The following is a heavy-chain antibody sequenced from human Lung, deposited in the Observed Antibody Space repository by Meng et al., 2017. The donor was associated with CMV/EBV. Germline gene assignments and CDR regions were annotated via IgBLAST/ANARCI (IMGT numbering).Heavy chain of an antibody. V-gene: IGHV1-2*02. CDR2: INPNSGGT. J-gene: IGHJ5*02. D-gene: IGHD2-2*01. CDR3: ARVVVVPAAKKFDP. CDR1: GYTFTGYY. Sequence: KASGYTFTGYYMHWVRQAPGQGLEWMGWINPNSGGTNYAQKFQGRVTMTRGTSISTAYMELSRLRSDDTAVYYCARVVVVPAAKKFDPWGQGTLVTVSS.